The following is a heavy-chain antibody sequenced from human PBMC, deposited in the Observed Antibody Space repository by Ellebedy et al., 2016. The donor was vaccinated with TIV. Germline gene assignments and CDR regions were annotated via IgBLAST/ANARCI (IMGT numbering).Heavy chain of an antibody. CDR2: IYSSGTT. J-gene: IGHJ4*02. CDR3: TGRGDLDY. V-gene: IGHV4-39*06. D-gene: IGHD1-14*01. CDR1: GVSISSSSYY. Sequence: MPSETLSLTCSVSGVSISSSSYYWGWIRQAPGKGLEWIVSIYSSGTTYYNPSLKSPFTISIDTAKNQIPLKLTSVNAADTAVYYCTGRGDLDYWGQGTLVTVSS.